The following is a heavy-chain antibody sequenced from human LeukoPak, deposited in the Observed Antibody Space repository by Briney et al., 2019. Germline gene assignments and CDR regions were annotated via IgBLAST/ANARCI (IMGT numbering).Heavy chain of an antibody. CDR2: IWHDGGYK. V-gene: IGHV3-33*01. CDR3: ARDGRHNYNLDY. J-gene: IGHJ4*01. CDR1: GFTFNNYA. Sequence: PGGSLRLSCAASGFTFNNYAMHWVRQAPGKGLEWVAMIWHDGGYKYYADSVTGRFTISRDDSQNTLYLQMNSLRAEDTAVYYCARDGRHNYNLDYWGHGTLVTVSS. D-gene: IGHD4-11*01.